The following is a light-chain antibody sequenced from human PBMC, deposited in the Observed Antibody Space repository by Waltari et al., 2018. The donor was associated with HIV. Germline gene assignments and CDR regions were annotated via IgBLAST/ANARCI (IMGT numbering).Light chain of an antibody. CDR3: YSTESNGNHRV. CDR1: TLPKKY. CDR2: EDI. J-gene: IGLJ3*02. Sequence: SYELTQPPSVSVSPGQTARITCSGDTLPKKYAHWHQQKSGQAPVLVIYEDIKRPSGIPERFSGSSSGTMAILTISGAQVEDEADYYCYSTESNGNHRVFGGGTKLTVL. V-gene: IGLV3-10*01.